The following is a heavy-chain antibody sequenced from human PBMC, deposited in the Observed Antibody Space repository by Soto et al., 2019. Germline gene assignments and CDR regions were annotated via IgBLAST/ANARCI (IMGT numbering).Heavy chain of an antibody. CDR1: GGSISNGGYY. CDR3: ARNQITYYDNMNGSLYYFDC. J-gene: IGHJ4*02. Sequence: KSSETLSLTCTVSGGSISNGGYYWTWIRQHPGKGLEAIGHIYYTGSTFYNPSLKGRVAISIDTSKNQFSLKLTSVTAADTAIYYCARNQITYYDNMNGSLYYFDCWGQGTLVTVSS. V-gene: IGHV4-31*03. CDR2: IYYTGST. D-gene: IGHD3-22*01.